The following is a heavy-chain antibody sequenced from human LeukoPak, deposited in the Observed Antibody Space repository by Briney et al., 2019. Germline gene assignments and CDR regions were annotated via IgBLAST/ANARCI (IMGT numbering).Heavy chain of an antibody. CDR3: ARVRYSSGWHQNLQH. D-gene: IGHD6-19*01. J-gene: IGHJ1*01. CDR2: IIPIFGTA. Sequence: GSSVKVSCKASGGTFSSYAISWVRQAPGQGLEWMGGIIPIFGTANYVQKFQGRVTITADESTSTAYMELSSLRSEDTAVYYCARVRYSSGWHQNLQHWGQGTLVTVSS. V-gene: IGHV1-69*01. CDR1: GGTFSSYA.